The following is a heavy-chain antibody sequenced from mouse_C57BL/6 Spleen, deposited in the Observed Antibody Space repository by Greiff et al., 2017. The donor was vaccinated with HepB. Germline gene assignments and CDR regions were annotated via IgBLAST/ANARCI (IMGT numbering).Heavy chain of an antibody. V-gene: IGHV1-37*01. CDR2: INPYNGDT. D-gene: IGHD2-1*01. Sequence: EVQLVESGPELVKPGASVKISCKASGYSFTGYFMNWVKQSHGKSLEWIGRINPYNGDTFYNQKFKGKATLTVDKPSSTAHMELLSLTSEDFAVYYCASSPVYYGNYDYAMDYWGQGTSVTVSS. CDR1: GYSFTGYF. CDR3: ASSPVYYGNYDYAMDY. J-gene: IGHJ4*01.